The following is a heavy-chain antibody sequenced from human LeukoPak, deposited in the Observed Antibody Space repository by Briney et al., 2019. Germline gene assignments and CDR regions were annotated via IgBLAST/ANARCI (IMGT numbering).Heavy chain of an antibody. CDR3: AKATGYSYGAEASDI. CDR2: ISWDGGST. CDR1: GFTFDDYA. Sequence: PGGSLRLSCAASGFTFDDYAMHWVRQAPGKGLEWVSLISWDGGSTYYADSVKGRFTISRDNSKNSLYLQMNSLRAEDTALYYCAKATGYSYGAEASDIWGQGTMVTVSS. V-gene: IGHV3-43D*03. J-gene: IGHJ3*02. D-gene: IGHD5-18*01.